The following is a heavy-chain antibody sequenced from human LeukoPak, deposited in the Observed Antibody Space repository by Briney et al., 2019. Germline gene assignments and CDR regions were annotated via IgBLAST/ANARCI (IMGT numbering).Heavy chain of an antibody. Sequence: SVNVSCKASGGTFSSYSISWVRQAPGPALEWVGGIIPIFGTANYAQKFQGRVTMTADESTSTAYMELSSLRSEDTAVYYCARVQCYDSSGYHWCDPWGQGNLVTVSS. CDR3: ARVQCYDSSGYHWCDP. V-gene: IGHV1-69*01. D-gene: IGHD3-22*01. J-gene: IGHJ5*02. CDR1: GGTFSSYS. CDR2: IIPIFGTA.